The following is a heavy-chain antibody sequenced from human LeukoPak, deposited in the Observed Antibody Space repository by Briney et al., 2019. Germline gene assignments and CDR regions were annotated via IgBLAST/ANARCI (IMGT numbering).Heavy chain of an antibody. J-gene: IGHJ4*02. CDR2: IIPIFGTA. D-gene: IGHD2-15*01. Sequence: SVKVSCKASGGTFSSYAISWVRQAPGQGLEWMGGIIPIFGTANYAQKFQGRVTITADKSTSTAYMELSSLRSEDTAVYHCASSRIPTAVDYWGQGTLVTVSS. CDR3: ASSRIPTAVDY. CDR1: GGTFSSYA. V-gene: IGHV1-69*06.